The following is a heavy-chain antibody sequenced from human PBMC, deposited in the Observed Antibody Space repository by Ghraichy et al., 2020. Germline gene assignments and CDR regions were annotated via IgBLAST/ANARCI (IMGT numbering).Heavy chain of an antibody. V-gene: IGHV3-30*02. CDR1: GFTFSSYG. CDR3: AKDPSITMVRGGQYYFDY. J-gene: IGHJ4*02. Sequence: GESLRLSCAASGFTFSSYGMHWVRQAPGKGLEWVAFIRYDGSNKYYADSVKGRFTISRDNSKNTLYLQMNSLRAEDTAVYYCAKDPSITMVRGGQYYFDYWGQGTLVTVSS. D-gene: IGHD3-10*01. CDR2: IRYDGSNK.